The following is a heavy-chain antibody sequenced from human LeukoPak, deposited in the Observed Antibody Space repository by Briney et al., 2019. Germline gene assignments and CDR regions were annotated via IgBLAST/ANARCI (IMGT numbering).Heavy chain of an antibody. Sequence: SVKVSCKASGGTFRSYAINWVRQAPGQGLEWMGYIIPIFGKPNYAQKFQGRVTITADKSTSTAYMELSSLRSEDTAVYYCARAGYCSSTSCLFYFDYWGQGTLVTVSS. CDR3: ARAGYCSSTSCLFYFDY. V-gene: IGHV1-69*06. CDR2: IIPIFGKP. D-gene: IGHD2-2*01. J-gene: IGHJ4*02. CDR1: GGTFRSYA.